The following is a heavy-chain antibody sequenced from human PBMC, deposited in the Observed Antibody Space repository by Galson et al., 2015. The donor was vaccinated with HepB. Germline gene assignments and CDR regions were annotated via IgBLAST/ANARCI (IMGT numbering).Heavy chain of an antibody. D-gene: IGHD3-3*01. J-gene: IGHJ4*02. V-gene: IGHV3-11*01. Sequence: LRLSCAASGFTFSDYYMSWIRQAPGKGLEWVSYISTSGSTIYYADSVKGRFTISRDNAKNPLYLQMNSLRVEDTAVYYCATEGRGFWSGYYEDYWGQGTLVTVSS. CDR3: ATEGRGFWSGYYEDY. CDR2: ISTSGSTI. CDR1: GFTFSDYY.